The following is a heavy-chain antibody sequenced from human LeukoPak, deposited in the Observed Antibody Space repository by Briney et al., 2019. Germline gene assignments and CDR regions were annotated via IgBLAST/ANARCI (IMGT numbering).Heavy chain of an antibody. V-gene: IGHV3-49*04. D-gene: IGHD1-26*01. CDR3: GRGLTVVGAKYYFDY. CDR1: GFTFGDYG. CDR2: IRSRLYGGTT. J-gene: IGHJ4*02. Sequence: PGRSLRLSCTTTGFTFGDYGMTWVRQAPGKGLELVGFIRSRLYGGTTEYAASVKDRFTVSRDDSKSIAYLQMNNVNTEDTAVYFCGRGLTVVGAKYYFDYWGQGTLFTVSS.